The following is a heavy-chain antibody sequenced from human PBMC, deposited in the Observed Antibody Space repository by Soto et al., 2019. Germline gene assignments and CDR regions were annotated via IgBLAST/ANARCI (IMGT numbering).Heavy chain of an antibody. V-gene: IGHV3-53*01. CDR2: IYSGGYT. J-gene: IGHJ4*02. CDR3: GDHPGGGGD. D-gene: IGHD3-16*01. CDR1: GFTVSNNY. Sequence: EVQLVESGGGLIQPGGSLRLSCAVSGFTVSNNYMSWVRQAPGKGLEGVSVIYSGGYTAYGDSVKGRFTISRDNSKNTLYRKDNRLRAGAAAVCYWGDHPGGGGDWGQGTLVTVSS.